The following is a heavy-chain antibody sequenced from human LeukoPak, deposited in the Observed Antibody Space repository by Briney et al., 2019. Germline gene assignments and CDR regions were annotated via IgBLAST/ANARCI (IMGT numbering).Heavy chain of an antibody. D-gene: IGHD1-26*01. CDR1: GGSISSSSYY. V-gene: IGHV4-39*01. CDR2: IYYSGST. CDR3: ARHLGSSRPNYYYGMDV. Sequence: SETLSLTCTVSGGSISSSSYYWGWIRQPPGKGLEWIGSIYYSGSTYYNPSLKSRVTISVDTSKNQFSLKLSSVTAADTAVYHCARHLGSSRPNYYYGMDVWGQGTTVTVSS. J-gene: IGHJ6*02.